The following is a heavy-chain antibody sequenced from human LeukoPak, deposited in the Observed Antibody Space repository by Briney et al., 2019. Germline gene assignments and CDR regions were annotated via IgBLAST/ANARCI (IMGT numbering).Heavy chain of an antibody. J-gene: IGHJ4*02. CDR1: GFTFTNYA. D-gene: IGHD3-10*01. CDR3: ARDSTYYYDSGSSGPHYFDN. V-gene: IGHV3-30*03. CDR2: ISHDGSNK. Sequence: GGSLRLSCVASGFTFTNYAMHWVRQAPGKGLEWVALISHDGSNKYYADSVKGRFTISRDNSKNTLFLQMNSLRPEDTAVYYCARDSTYYYDSGSSGPHYFDNWGQGTLVTVSS.